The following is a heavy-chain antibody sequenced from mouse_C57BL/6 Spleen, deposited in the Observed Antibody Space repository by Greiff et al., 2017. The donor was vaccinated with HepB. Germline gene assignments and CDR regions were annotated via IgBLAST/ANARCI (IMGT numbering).Heavy chain of an antibody. D-gene: IGHD1-1*01. CDR2: IYPGRGNN. V-gene: IGHV1-76*01. CDR1: GYTFTDYY. Sequence: VKLQESGAELVRPGASVKLSCKASGYTFTDYYINWVKQRHGQGIEWIARIYPGRGNNYYNETFKGKATLTADKSSSTAYMQLSSLTSEDSAGYFWARLPLGFYGSGAYWGQRTLVTVSA. CDR3: ARLPLGFYGSGAY. J-gene: IGHJ3*01.